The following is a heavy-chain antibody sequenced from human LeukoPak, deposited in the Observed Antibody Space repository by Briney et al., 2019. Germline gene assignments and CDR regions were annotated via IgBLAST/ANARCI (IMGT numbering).Heavy chain of an antibody. Sequence: ASVKVSCKASGYTFTSHGISWVRQAPGQGLEWMGWISAYNGNTNYAQKLQGRVTMTTDTSTSTAYMELRSLRSDDTAVYYCARFLDAAMDDAFDIWGQGTMVTVSS. CDR3: ARFLDAAMDDAFDI. CDR1: GYTFTSHG. D-gene: IGHD5-18*01. CDR2: ISAYNGNT. V-gene: IGHV1-18*01. J-gene: IGHJ3*02.